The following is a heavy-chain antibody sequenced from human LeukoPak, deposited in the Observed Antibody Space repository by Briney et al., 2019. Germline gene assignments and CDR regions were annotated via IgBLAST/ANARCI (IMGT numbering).Heavy chain of an antibody. J-gene: IGHJ2*01. CDR1: GGTFSSYA. CDR2: IIPILGIA. D-gene: IGHD3-22*01. V-gene: IGHV1-69*04. Sequence: ASVKVSCKASGGTFSSYAISWVRQAPGQGLEWMGRIIPILGIANYAQKFQGRVTITADESTSTAYMELSSLRSEDTAVYYCARDRNPYYYDSSGYYYVWYFDLWGRGTLVTVSS. CDR3: ARDRNPYYYDSSGYYYVWYFDL.